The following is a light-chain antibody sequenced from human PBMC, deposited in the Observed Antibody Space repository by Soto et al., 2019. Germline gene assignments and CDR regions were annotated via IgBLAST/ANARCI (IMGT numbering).Light chain of an antibody. J-gene: IGKJ5*01. CDR2: DAS. Sequence: DIQMTQTPSTLSASVGDRVTITCRASQSISSWLAWYQQKPGKAHKLLIYDASSLESGVPSRFSGSGSGTEFALTISSLQPEDFATYYCQHLNSYPSITFRQGTRLEI. CDR1: QSISSW. V-gene: IGKV1-5*01. CDR3: QHLNSYPSIT.